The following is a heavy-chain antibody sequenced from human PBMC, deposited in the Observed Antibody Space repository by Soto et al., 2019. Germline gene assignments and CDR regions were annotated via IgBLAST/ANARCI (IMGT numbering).Heavy chain of an antibody. CDR1: GFTFSKAW. V-gene: IGHV3-15*01. Sequence: GGSLRLSCAASGFTFSKAWMSWVRQAPGKGLEWVARIRSKTDDETTDYAAPVKGRFTISRDDSKSTLHLQMNSLKTEDTAVYYCTTDEYGFWGQGTMVTVSS. CDR2: IRSKTDDETT. D-gene: IGHD4-17*01. CDR3: TTDEYGF. J-gene: IGHJ3*01.